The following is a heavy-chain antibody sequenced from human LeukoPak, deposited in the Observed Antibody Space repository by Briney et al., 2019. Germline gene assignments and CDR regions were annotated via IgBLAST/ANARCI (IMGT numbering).Heavy chain of an antibody. J-gene: IGHJ4*02. Sequence: GGSLRLSCAASGFTVSSNYMSWVRQAPGKGLEWVSVIYSGGSTYYAESVQGRFTISRDNSKNMLYLQMDSLRVEDTAVYYCAKEMGVVLMVYALDYWGQGNLVTVSS. V-gene: IGHV3-53*01. CDR1: GFTVSSNY. D-gene: IGHD2-8*01. CDR3: AKEMGVVLMVYALDY. CDR2: IYSGGST.